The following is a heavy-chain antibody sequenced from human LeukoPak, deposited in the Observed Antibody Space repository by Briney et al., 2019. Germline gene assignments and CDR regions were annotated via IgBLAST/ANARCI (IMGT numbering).Heavy chain of an antibody. CDR3: ARASLTYYYGSGSRLGWFDP. CDR2: IYHSGST. J-gene: IGHJ5*02. CDR1: GGSISSGGYY. V-gene: IGHV4-30-2*01. Sequence: SETLSLTCTVSGGSISSGGYYWSWIRQPPGKGLKWIGYIYHSGSTYYSPSLKSRVTISVDRSKNQFSLKLSSVTAADTAVYYCARASLTYYYGSGSRLGWFDPWGQGTLVTVSS. D-gene: IGHD3-10*01.